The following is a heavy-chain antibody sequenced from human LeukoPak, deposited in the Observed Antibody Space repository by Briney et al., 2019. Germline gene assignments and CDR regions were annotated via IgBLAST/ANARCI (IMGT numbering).Heavy chain of an antibody. CDR1: GGSFSGYY. CDR3: ARTTEDCSSTSCYQYWFDP. V-gene: IGHV4-34*01. J-gene: IGHJ5*02. D-gene: IGHD2-2*01. CDR2: INHSGST. Sequence: SETLSLTCAVYGGSFSGYYWSWIRHPPGKGLEWIGEINHSGSTNYNPSLKSRVTISVETSKNLFSLKLSSVTAADTAVYYCARTTEDCSSTSCYQYWFDPWGQGTLVTVSS.